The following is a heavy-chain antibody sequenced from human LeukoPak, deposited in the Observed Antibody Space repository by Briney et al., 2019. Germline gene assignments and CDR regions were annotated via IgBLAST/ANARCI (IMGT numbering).Heavy chain of an antibody. Sequence: PGGSLRLSCAASGFSFSSYWMHWVRQAPGKGLVWVSRINSDGSSTTYADSVKGRFTISRDNSKNTLFLQVSGLRAEDTAVYYCASTYYFDSSGYYPFDYWGRGTLVTVSS. V-gene: IGHV3-74*01. CDR1: GFSFSSYW. J-gene: IGHJ4*02. D-gene: IGHD3-22*01. CDR2: INSDGSST. CDR3: ASTYYFDSSGYYPFDY.